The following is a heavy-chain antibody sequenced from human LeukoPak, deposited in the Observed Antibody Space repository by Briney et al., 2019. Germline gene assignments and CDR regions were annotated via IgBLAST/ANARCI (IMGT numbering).Heavy chain of an antibody. CDR3: ARGGFLEWLLNDAFDI. V-gene: IGHV4-34*01. CDR1: GGSFSGYY. D-gene: IGHD3-3*01. Sequence: PSETLSLTCAVYGGSFSGYYWSWIRQPPGKGLEWIGEINHSGSTNYNPSLKSRVTISVDTSKNQFSLKLSSVTAADTAVYYCARGGFLEWLLNDAFDIWGQGTMVTVSS. CDR2: INHSGST. J-gene: IGHJ3*02.